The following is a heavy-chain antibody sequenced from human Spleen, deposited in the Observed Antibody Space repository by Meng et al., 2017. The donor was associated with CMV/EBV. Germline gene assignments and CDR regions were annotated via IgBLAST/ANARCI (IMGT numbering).Heavy chain of an antibody. V-gene: IGHV3-53*05. D-gene: IGHD6-13*01. J-gene: IGHJ4*02. Sequence: GESLKISCAASGFTVSSNYMSWVRQAPGRGLEWVSMIYSDGTTHYADSVKGRFTISRDNSKNTLDLQMNRLRGEDTAVYYCAKLPLWGPWQQLVRGDYWGQGTQVTVSS. CDR3: AKLPLWGPWQQLVRGDY. CDR2: IYSDGTT. CDR1: GFTVSSNY.